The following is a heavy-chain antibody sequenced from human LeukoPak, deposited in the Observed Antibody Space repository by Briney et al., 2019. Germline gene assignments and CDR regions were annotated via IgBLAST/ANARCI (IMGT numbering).Heavy chain of an antibody. CDR3: ARVRALGGSYHALDY. CDR1: GYTFTSYA. D-gene: IGHD1-26*01. J-gene: IGHJ4*02. CDR2: INAGNGNT. V-gene: IGHV1-3*01. Sequence: ASVKVSCTASGYTFTSYAMHWVRQAPGQRLEWMGWINAGNGNTKYSQKFQGRVTITRDTSASTAYMELSSLRSEDTAVYYCARVRALGGSYHALDYWGQGTLVTVSS.